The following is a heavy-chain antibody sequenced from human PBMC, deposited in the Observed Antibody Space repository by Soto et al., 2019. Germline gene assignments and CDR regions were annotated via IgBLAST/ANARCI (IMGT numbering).Heavy chain of an antibody. CDR2: ISYSGTT. D-gene: IGHD4-17*01. J-gene: IGHJ4*02. CDR3: ATMGSPVTGLYYFDY. V-gene: IGHV4-30-4*01. Sequence: QVQLQESGPGLVKPSQTLSLTCTVSGGSISSGNYYWSWIRQPPGKGLECIGFISYSGTTYYNASIWSRASISVDTSKNQFSLDLNSVTAADTAVYYCATMGSPVTGLYYFDYWGQGTLVTVSS. CDR1: GGSISSGNYY.